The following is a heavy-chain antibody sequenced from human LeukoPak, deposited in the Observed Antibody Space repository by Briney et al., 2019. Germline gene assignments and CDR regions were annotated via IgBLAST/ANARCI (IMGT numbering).Heavy chain of an antibody. D-gene: IGHD3-10*01. J-gene: IGHJ6*03. CDR3: AKADYYGSGSYYSFYMDV. Sequence: PGGSLRLSCAASGFTFSSYAMSWVRQAPGKGLEWVSAISGSGGSTYYADSVKGRFTISRDNSKNTLYLQMNSLRAEDTAVYYCAKADYYGSGSYYSFYMDVWGKGTTVTVSS. V-gene: IGHV3-23*01. CDR1: GFTFSSYA. CDR2: ISGSGGST.